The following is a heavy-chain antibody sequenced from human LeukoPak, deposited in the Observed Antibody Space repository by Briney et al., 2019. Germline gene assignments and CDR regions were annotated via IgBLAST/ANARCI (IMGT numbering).Heavy chain of an antibody. CDR2: ISSSSTI. Sequence: GGSLRLSCAASGFTFSSYSMNWVRQAPGRGLEGVSYISSSSTIYYADSVKGRFTISRDNAKNSLYLQMNSLRAEDTAVYYCAGSPLYDFWSGYSYFDYWGQGTLVTVSS. V-gene: IGHV3-48*01. CDR1: GFTFSSYS. CDR3: AGSPLYDFWSGYSYFDY. D-gene: IGHD3-3*01. J-gene: IGHJ4*02.